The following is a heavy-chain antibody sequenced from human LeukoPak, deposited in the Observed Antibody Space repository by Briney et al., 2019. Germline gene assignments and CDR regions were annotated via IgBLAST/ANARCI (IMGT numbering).Heavy chain of an antibody. V-gene: IGHV4-59*10. CDR2: IYTSGST. D-gene: IGHD2-15*01. CDR1: GGSFSGYY. Sequence: SETLSLTCAVYGGSFSGYYWSWIRQPPGKGLEWIGRIYTSGSTDYNPSLKSRVTMSVDTSKNQFSLKLSSVTAADTAVYYCARARRIPSDRYYFDYWGQGTLVTVSS. CDR3: ARARRIPSDRYYFDY. J-gene: IGHJ4*02.